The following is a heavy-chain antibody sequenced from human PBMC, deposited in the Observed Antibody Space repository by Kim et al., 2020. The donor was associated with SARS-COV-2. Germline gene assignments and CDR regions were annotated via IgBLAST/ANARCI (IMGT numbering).Heavy chain of an antibody. J-gene: IGHJ4*02. CDR1: GYTFTGYY. CDR3: ARESISTGNYAYYFDY. Sequence: ASVKVSCKASGYTFTGYYMHWVRQAPGQGLEWMGWINPNSGGTNYAQKFQGWATMTRDTSIRTAYMELSRLRSDDTAVYYCARESISTGNYAYYFDYWGQGTLVTVSS. D-gene: IGHD1-7*01. V-gene: IGHV1-2*04. CDR2: INPNSGGT.